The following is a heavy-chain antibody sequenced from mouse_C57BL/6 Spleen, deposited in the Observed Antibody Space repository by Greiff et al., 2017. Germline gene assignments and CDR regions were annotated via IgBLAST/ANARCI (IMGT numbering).Heavy chain of an antibody. CDR1: GYTFTSYW. V-gene: IGHV1-7*01. Sequence: VKLVESGAELAKPGASVKLSCKASGYTFTSYWMHWVKQRPGQGLEWIGYINPSSGYTKYNQKFKDKATLTADKSSSTAYMQLSSLTYEDSAVXYCARDYDYERVLFAYGGQGTLVTVSA. J-gene: IGHJ3*01. CDR2: INPSSGYT. CDR3: ARDYDYERVLFAY. D-gene: IGHD2-4*01.